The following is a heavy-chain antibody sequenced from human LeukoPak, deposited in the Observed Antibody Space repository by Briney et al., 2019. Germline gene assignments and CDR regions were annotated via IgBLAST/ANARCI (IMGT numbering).Heavy chain of an antibody. CDR1: GGTFSSYA. D-gene: IGHD2-2*01. Sequence: SVKVSCKAYGGTFSSYAISWVRQAPGQGLEWMGGIIPIFGTANYAQKFQGRVTITADESTSTAYMELSSLRSEDTAVYYCASGDIVVVPAAIAFDYWGQGTLVTVSS. J-gene: IGHJ4*02. V-gene: IGHV1-69*01. CDR2: IIPIFGTA. CDR3: ASGDIVVVPAAIAFDY.